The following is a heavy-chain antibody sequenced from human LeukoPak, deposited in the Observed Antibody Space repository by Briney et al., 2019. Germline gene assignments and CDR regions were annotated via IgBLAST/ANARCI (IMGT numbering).Heavy chain of an antibody. D-gene: IGHD6-19*01. Sequence: SETLSLTCAVYGGSFSGYYWSWIRQPPGKGLEWIRYIYYSGSTNYNPSLKSRVTISVDTSKNQFSLKLSSVTAADTAVYYCARVDSSGWYYFDYWGQGTLVTVSS. CDR1: GGSFSGYY. V-gene: IGHV4-59*01. CDR3: ARVDSSGWYYFDY. CDR2: IYYSGST. J-gene: IGHJ4*02.